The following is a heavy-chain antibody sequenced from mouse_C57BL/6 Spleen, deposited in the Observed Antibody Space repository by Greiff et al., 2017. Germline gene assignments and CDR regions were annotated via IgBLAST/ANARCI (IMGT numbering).Heavy chain of an antibody. CDR1: GYAFTNYL. CDR3: ARDRDSNWYFGV. CDR2: INPGSGGT. J-gene: IGHJ1*03. D-gene: IGHD2-5*01. V-gene: IGHV1-54*01. Sequence: QVQLQQSGAELVRPGTSVKVSCKASGYAFTNYLLEWVKQRPGQGLEWIGVINPGSGGTNYNEKLKGKATLTVDKFSSTAYMQLSSLTSEDSEVYFCARDRDSNWYFGVWGTGTTVTVSS.